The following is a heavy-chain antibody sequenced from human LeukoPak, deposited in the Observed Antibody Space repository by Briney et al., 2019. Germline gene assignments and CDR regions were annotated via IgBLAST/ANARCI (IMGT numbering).Heavy chain of an antibody. J-gene: IGHJ4*02. CDR2: IYYSGST. CDR3: ARVHDGFGELLTEYYFDY. D-gene: IGHD3-10*01. CDR1: GGSISSYY. V-gene: IGHV4-59*01. Sequence: PSETLSLTCTVSGGSISSYYWSWIRQPPGKGLEWIGYIYYSGSTNYNPSLKSRVTISVDTSKNQFSLKLSSVTAADTAVYYCARVHDGFGELLTEYYFDYWGQGTLVTVSS.